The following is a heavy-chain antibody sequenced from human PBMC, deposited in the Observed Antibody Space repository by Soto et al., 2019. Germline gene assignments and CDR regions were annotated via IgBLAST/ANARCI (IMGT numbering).Heavy chain of an antibody. Sequence: VQLLESGGGLVQPGGSLRLSCAASGFPFRDYAMNWVRQAPGKGLEWVSDISGNGDSARYADSVKGRFTVSRDNSRDTLYLQMNSLRVDDTAVYYCGKERRGSGWSVFNFWGQGTLVTVSS. CDR1: GFPFRDYA. CDR2: ISGNGDSA. CDR3: GKERRGSGWSVFNF. J-gene: IGHJ4*02. D-gene: IGHD6-19*01. V-gene: IGHV3-23*01.